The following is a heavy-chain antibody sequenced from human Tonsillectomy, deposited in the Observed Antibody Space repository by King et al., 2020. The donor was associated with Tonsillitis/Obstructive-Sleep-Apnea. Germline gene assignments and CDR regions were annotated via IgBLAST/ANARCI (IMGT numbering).Heavy chain of an antibody. Sequence: QLVQSGGGLVQPGGSLSLSCAASGFSFSNYAMSWVRQAPGKGLEWVSAISGSGGSTYYVDSVKGRFTISRDNSKNTLYLQMNSLRAEDTAVYYCAKDLSRGAAGYNDYWGQGTLVTVSS. CDR2: ISGSGGST. CDR1: GFSFSNYA. D-gene: IGHD6-13*01. CDR3: AKDLSRGAAGYNDY. J-gene: IGHJ4*02. V-gene: IGHV3-23*04.